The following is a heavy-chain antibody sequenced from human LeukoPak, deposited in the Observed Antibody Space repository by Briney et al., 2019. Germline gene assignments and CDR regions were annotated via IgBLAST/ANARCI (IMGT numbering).Heavy chain of an antibody. V-gene: IGHV3-74*01. J-gene: IGHJ4*02. CDR3: AKDPNHSSPFDY. D-gene: IGHD6-13*01. CDR1: GFTFSSYW. Sequence: GGSLRLSCAASGFTFSSYWMHWVRQAPGKGLVWVSRINTDGSSTSYADSVKGRFTISRDNAKNTLYLQMNSLRAEDTAVYYCAKDPNHSSPFDYWGQGTLVTVSS. CDR2: INTDGSST.